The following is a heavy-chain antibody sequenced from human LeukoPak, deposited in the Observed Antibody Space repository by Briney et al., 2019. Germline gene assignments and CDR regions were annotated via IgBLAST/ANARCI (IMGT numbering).Heavy chain of an antibody. D-gene: IGHD6-13*01. Sequence: GGSLRLSCAASGFTFSSYSMNWVRQAPGKGLEWVSSISSSSSYIYYADSVKGRFTISRDNAKNSLYLQMNSLRAEDTAFYHCARDGIRSSWLGNWFNPWGQGTLVTVSS. CDR3: ARDGIRSSWLGNWFNP. CDR1: GFTFSSYS. V-gene: IGHV3-21*04. CDR2: ISSSSSYI. J-gene: IGHJ5*02.